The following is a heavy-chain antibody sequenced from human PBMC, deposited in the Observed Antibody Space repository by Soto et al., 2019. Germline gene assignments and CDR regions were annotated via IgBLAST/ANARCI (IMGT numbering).Heavy chain of an antibody. V-gene: IGHV4-61*08. CDR2: IYYSGST. CDR3: ARRGTSTSSGLALYYYYMDV. D-gene: IGHD2-2*01. CDR1: GGSISSGGYY. J-gene: IGHJ6*03. Sequence: SETLSLTCTVSGGSISSGGYYWSWIRQHPGKGLEWIGYIYYSGSTNYNPSLKSRVTISVDTSKNQFSLKLSSVTAADTAVYYCARRGTSTSSGLALYYYYMDVWGKGTTVTVSS.